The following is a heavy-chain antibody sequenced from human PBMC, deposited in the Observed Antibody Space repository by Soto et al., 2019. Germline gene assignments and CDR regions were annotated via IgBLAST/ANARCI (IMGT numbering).Heavy chain of an antibody. J-gene: IGHJ4*02. D-gene: IGHD2-21*02. CDR3: ARGPVVTPFVDY. CDR1: GGSVTSGNYY. CDR2: IYYSGST. V-gene: IGHV4-61*01. Sequence: LSLTCTVSGGSVTSGNYYWSWMRQPPGKGLEWIGHIYYSGSTNYNPSLKSRVTISVDASKNQFSLKLSSVTAADTAIYYCARGPVVTPFVDYWGQGTLVTVSS.